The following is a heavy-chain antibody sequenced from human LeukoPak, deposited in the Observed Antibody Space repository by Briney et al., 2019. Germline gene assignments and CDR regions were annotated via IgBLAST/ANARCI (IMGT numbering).Heavy chain of an antibody. Sequence: PGGSLSLSCAASGFTFSSYWMHWVRQAPGKGLVWVSRINSDGSSTSYADSVKGRFTISRYNAKNTLYLQMNSLRAEDTAVYYCARGLPLYCGGDCRDYWGQGTLVTVSS. D-gene: IGHD2-21*02. CDR2: INSDGSST. CDR1: GFTFSSYW. V-gene: IGHV3-74*01. CDR3: ARGLPLYCGGDCRDY. J-gene: IGHJ4*02.